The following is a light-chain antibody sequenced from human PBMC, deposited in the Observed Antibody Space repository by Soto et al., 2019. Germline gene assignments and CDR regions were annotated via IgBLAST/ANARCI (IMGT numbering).Light chain of an antibody. J-gene: IGKJ3*01. Sequence: EIVLTQSPGTLSLSPGDGATVSCRASQSINTKSLVWYQRQFGQAPRLLIYTTSSRATGITDRISGSGSGTDFTLSISRLEHEDFAVYYCQHYGGSFIFGPGTKLDFK. CDR1: QSINTKS. CDR2: TTS. CDR3: QHYGGSFI. V-gene: IGKV3-20*01.